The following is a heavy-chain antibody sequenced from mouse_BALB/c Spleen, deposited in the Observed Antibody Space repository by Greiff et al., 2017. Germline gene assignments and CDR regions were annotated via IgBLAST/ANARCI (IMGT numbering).Heavy chain of an antibody. Sequence: ESGPGLVKPSQSLSLTCSVTGYSITSGYYWNWIRQFPGNKLEWMGYISYDGSNNYNPSLKNRISITRDTSKNQFFLKLNSVTTEDTATYYCARESDYGSSGYWGQGTTLTVSS. J-gene: IGHJ2*01. D-gene: IGHD1-1*01. CDR1: GYSITSGYY. CDR2: ISYDGSN. V-gene: IGHV3-6*02. CDR3: ARESDYGSSGY.